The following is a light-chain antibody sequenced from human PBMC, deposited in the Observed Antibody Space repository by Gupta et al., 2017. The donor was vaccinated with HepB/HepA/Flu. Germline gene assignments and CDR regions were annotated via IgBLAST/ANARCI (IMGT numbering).Light chain of an antibody. CDR2: GAS. CDR3: QQGYSCPLT. Sequence: EIVLTQSTCTLSSSPGERATISCRASQSISSLLAWYQQTPGQAPRLLIYGASNLYTGVPFRFSGSGSGTDFTLTISNLEPEDFATYYCQQGYSCPLTFGQGTKVEI. J-gene: IGKJ1*01. CDR1: QSISSL. V-gene: IGKV3-11*01.